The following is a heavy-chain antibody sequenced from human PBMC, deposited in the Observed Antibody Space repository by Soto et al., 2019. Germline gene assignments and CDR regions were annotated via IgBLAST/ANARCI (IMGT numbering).Heavy chain of an antibody. V-gene: IGHV3-66*01. CDR2: SGGST. Sequence: VQLVESGGDLVQPGGSLRLSCAASGITVSNNYMSWVRQAPGKGLEWVSVSGGSTYYADSVKGRFTISRDNSKNTVYLQMNSLRTEDTAVYYCARMYDWGQGTLVTGSS. CDR1: GITVSNNY. CDR3: ARMYD. D-gene: IGHD2-8*01. J-gene: IGHJ4*02.